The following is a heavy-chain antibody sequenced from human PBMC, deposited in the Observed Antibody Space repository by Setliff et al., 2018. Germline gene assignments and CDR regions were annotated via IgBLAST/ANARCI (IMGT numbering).Heavy chain of an antibody. V-gene: IGHV4-34*01. CDR2: INHTGST. D-gene: IGHD2-2*01. J-gene: IGHJ5*02. CDR1: GGSFSGYY. CDR3: ARGYCNSVGCFFAGWFDP. Sequence: PSETLSLTCAVYGGSFSGYYWSWIRQPPGKGLEWIGEINHTGSTNYSPSLKSRVTISVDTSKNQFSLKLSSVTAADTALYYCARGYCNSVGCFFAGWFDPWGQGTLFTVSS.